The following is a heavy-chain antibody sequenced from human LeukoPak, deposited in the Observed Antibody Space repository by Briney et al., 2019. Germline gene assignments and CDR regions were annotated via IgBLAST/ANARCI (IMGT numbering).Heavy chain of an antibody. V-gene: IGHV1-18*01. CDR1: GYTFTSYG. Sequence: ASVKVSCKASGYTFTSYGISWVRQAPGQGLEWMGWISAYNGNTNYAQKLQGRVTMTTDTSTSTAYMELRGLRSDDTAVYYCARVPSNYYYYYGMDVWGQRTTVTVSS. CDR2: ISAYNGNT. CDR3: ARVPSNYYYYYGMDV. J-gene: IGHJ6*02.